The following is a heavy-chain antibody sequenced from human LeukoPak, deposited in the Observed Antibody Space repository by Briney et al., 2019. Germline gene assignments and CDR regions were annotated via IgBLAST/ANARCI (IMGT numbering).Heavy chain of an antibody. J-gene: IGHJ3*02. CDR2: IKQDGSEK. CDR3: ARDFGGGLWFGELLGAFDI. D-gene: IGHD3-10*01. Sequence: GGSLRLSCAASGFTFSSYWMSWVRQAPGKWLEWVANIKQDGSEKYYVDSVKGRFTISRDNAKNSLYLQMNSLRAEDTAVYYCARDFGGGLWFGELLGAFDIWGQGTMVTVSS. V-gene: IGHV3-7*03. CDR1: GFTFSSYW.